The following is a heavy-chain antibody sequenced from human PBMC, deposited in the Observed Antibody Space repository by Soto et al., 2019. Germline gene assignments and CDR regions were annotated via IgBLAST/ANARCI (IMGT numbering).Heavy chain of an antibody. Sequence: GASVKVSCKASGYTFTSYDINWVRQATGQGLEWMGWMNPNSGNTGFAQKFQGRVTMTRNTSISTAYMELSSLRSEDTAVYYCARGEQWAEYYYGMDVWGQGTTVTVYS. CDR1: GYTFTSYD. CDR2: MNPNSGNT. J-gene: IGHJ6*02. D-gene: IGHD6-19*01. V-gene: IGHV1-8*01. CDR3: ARGEQWAEYYYGMDV.